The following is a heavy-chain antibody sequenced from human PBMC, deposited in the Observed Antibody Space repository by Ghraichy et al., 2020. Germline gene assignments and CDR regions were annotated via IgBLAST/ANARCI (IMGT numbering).Heavy chain of an antibody. CDR1: GFTFSSYW. CDR2: INSDGSST. CDR3: ARAPSIVGYRVDYFDY. V-gene: IGHV3-74*01. Sequence: LSLTCAASGFTFSSYWMHWVRQAPGKGLVWVSRINSDGSSTSYADSVKGRFTISRDNAKNTLYLQMNSLRAEDTAVDYCARAPSIVGYRVDYFDYWGQGTLVTVSS. D-gene: IGHD1-26*01. J-gene: IGHJ4*02.